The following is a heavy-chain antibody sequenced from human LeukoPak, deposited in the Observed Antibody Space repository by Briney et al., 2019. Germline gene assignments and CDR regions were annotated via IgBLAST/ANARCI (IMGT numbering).Heavy chain of an antibody. J-gene: IGHJ4*02. CDR3: ARGPRSSRFDY. CDR2: INDSGST. Sequence: SETLSLTCAVYGGSFSGYYWSWIRQPPGKGLEWIGEINDSGSTNYNPSLKSRVTISVDTSKNQFSLKLSSVTAADTAVYYCARGPRSSRFDYWGQGTLVTVSS. V-gene: IGHV4-34*01. CDR1: GGSFSGYY. D-gene: IGHD2-15*01.